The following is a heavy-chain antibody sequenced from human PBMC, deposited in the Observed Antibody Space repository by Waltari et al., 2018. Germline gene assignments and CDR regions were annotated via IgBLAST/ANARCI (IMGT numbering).Heavy chain of an antibody. V-gene: IGHV4-38-2*02. J-gene: IGHJ4*02. CDR1: GYSISSGYY. CDR3: ARDRFRAYCGGDCYTPFAY. CDR2: IYHSGST. D-gene: IGHD2-21*02. Sequence: QVQLQESGPGLVKPSETLSLTCAVSGYSISSGYYWGWLRQPPGKGLEWIGSIYHSGSTDYNPSLKSRVTISVDTSKNQFSLKLSSVTAADTAVYYCARDRFRAYCGGDCYTPFAYWGQGTLVTVSS.